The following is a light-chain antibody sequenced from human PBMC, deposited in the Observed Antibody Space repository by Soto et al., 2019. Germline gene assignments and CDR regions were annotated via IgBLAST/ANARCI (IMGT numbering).Light chain of an antibody. Sequence: QSALTQPASVSGSPGQSIAISCTGTSSDVGGYNYVSWYQQHPGKAPKLMISEVSNRPSGVSNRFSGSKSGNTASLTISGLQAEDEADYYCAAWDDSLNGRIFGGGTKLTVL. CDR3: AAWDDSLNGRI. CDR2: EVS. CDR1: SSDVGGYNY. V-gene: IGLV2-14*01. J-gene: IGLJ2*01.